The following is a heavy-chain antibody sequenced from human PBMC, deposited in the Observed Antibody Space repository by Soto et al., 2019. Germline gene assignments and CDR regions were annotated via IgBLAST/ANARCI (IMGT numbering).Heavy chain of an antibody. D-gene: IGHD2-2*01. Sequence: QVQLVESGGGVVQPGKSLTLACATSGFNFRSNAVNWVRQPPGKGLEWVAVIWYDGTTKYDGESVEGRFCSSRDTTNNTVYLRINRLRGEDTAVYYGASGPYCSSTRCRNWFDSWGQGTLVSVST. J-gene: IGHJ5*01. V-gene: IGHV3-33*03. CDR3: ASGPYCSSTRCRNWFDS. CDR2: IWYDGTTK. CDR1: GFNFRSNA.